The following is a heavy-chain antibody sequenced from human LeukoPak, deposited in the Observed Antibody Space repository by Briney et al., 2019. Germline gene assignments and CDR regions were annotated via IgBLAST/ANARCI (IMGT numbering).Heavy chain of an antibody. CDR2: IRSKAYGGTT. Sequence: PGRSLRLSCTASGFTFGDYAMSWFRQAPGKGLEWVGFIRSKAYGGTTEYAASVKGRFTISRDDSKSIAYLQMNSLKNEDTAVYYCTRAGVVAATRKPRFDYWGQGTLVTVYS. D-gene: IGHD2-15*01. CDR3: TRAGVVAATRKPRFDY. CDR1: GFTFGDYA. J-gene: IGHJ4*02. V-gene: IGHV3-49*03.